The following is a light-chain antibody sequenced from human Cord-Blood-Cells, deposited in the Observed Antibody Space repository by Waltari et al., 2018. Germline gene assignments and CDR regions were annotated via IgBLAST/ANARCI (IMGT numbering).Light chain of an antibody. CDR3: QQDDNLPPT. CDR2: DAS. J-gene: IGKJ1*01. CDR1: QDISNY. V-gene: IGKV1-33*01. Sequence: EIQMTQSPSSLSASVGDSVTINCQASQDISNYLNWYQQKPGKAPKLLIYDASNLETGVPSRFSGSGAGTDFTFTISSLQPEDIATYYCQQDDNLPPTFGQGTKVEIK.